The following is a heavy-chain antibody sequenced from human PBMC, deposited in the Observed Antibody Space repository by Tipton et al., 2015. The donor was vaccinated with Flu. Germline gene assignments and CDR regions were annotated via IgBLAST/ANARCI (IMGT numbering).Heavy chain of an antibody. CDR2: IYSGGST. D-gene: IGHD6-13*01. CDR1: GFTVSSNY. V-gene: IGHV3-53*01. J-gene: IGHJ6*02. CDR3: ARRRYSSSSYGMDV. Sequence: SLRLSCAASGFTVSSNYMSWVRQAPGKGLEWVSVIYSGGSTYYADSVKGRFTISRDNSKNTLYLQMNSLRAEDTAVYYCARRRYSSSSYGMDVWGQGTTVTVSS.